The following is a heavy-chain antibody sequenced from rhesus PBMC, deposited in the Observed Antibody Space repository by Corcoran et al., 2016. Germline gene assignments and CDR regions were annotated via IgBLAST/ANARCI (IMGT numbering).Heavy chain of an antibody. Sequence: VQLEEPGPGLGKPPEKLYRPCAVSGGCIRDDYYWRWILQPDGEALAWIGYIYGSARSTNYNPSLKNRVTISIDSSKNQFSLKLSSVTAADTAVYYCARDGSYYYGGYFDLWGPGTPITISS. CDR3: ARDGSYYYGGYFDL. D-gene: IGHD3-16*01. CDR2: IYGSARST. J-gene: IGHJ2*01. CDR1: GGCIRDDYY. V-gene: IGHV4-106*01.